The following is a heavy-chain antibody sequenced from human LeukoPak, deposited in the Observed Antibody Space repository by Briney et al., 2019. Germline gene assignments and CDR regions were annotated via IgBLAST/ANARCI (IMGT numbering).Heavy chain of an antibody. CDR1: GFTFSSHS. J-gene: IGHJ4*02. CDR2: ISSSSNYI. V-gene: IGHV3-21*06. Sequence: GGSLRLSCAASGFTFSSHSMNWVRQAPGKGLEWVSPISSSSNYIYYADSVKGRFTISRDNARNSLYLQINSLRGEDTAVYYCARGPPFDYWGQGTLVTVSS. CDR3: ARGPPFDY.